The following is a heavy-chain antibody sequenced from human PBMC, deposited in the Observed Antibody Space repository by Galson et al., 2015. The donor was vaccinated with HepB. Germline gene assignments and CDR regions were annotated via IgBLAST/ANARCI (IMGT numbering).Heavy chain of an antibody. CDR1: GFTFDDYG. CDR2: INWNGGST. CDR3: ARDAIAVAGNYFDY. J-gene: IGHJ4*02. V-gene: IGHV3-20*04. Sequence: SLRLSCAASGFTFDDYGMSWVRQAPGKGLEWVSGINWNGGSTGYADSVKGRFTISRDNAKNSLYLQMNSLRAEDTALYYCARDAIAVAGNYFDYWGQGTLVTVSS. D-gene: IGHD6-19*01.